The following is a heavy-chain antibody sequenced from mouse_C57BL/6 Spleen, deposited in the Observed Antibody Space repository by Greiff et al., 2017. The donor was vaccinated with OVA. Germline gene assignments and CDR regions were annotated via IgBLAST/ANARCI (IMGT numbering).Heavy chain of an antibody. V-gene: IGHV3-6*01. Sequence: VQLQQSGPGLVKPSQSLSLTCSVTGYSITSGYYWNWIRQFPGNKLEWMGYISYDGSNNYNPSLKNRISITRDTSKNQFFLKLNSVTTEDTATYYCARDPGGTGTPWFAYWGQGTLVTVSA. CDR3: ARDPGGTGTPWFAY. CDR2: ISYDGSN. D-gene: IGHD4-1*01. J-gene: IGHJ3*01. CDR1: GYSITSGYY.